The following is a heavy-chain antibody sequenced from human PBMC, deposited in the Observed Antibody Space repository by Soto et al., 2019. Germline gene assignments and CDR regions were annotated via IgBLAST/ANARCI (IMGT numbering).Heavy chain of an antibody. CDR1: GFTFSSYS. CDR3: ARRLVGAYFAY. CDR2: MSSSSSYI. V-gene: IGHV3-21*01. Sequence: EVQLVESGGGLVKPGGSLRLSCVASGFTFSSYSINWVRQAPGKGLEWVSSMSSSSSYIYYVDSVKGRFTISRDNAKNSQYLQMNSLRAEDTAVYDCARRLVGAYFAYWGQGTLVSVSS. D-gene: IGHD1-26*01. J-gene: IGHJ4*02.